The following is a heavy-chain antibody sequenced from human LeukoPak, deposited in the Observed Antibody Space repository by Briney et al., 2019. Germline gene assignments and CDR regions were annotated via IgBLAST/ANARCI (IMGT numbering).Heavy chain of an antibody. D-gene: IGHD1-14*01. V-gene: IGHV4-39*07. CDR2: INHSGST. CDR3: ARPSRNYYYYYMDV. Sequence: SETLSLTCTVSGGSISSSSYYWSWIRQPPGKGLEWIGEINHSGSTNYNPSLKSRVTISVDTSKNQFSLKLSSVTAADTAVYYCARPSRNYYYYYMDVWGKGTTVTVSS. J-gene: IGHJ6*03. CDR1: GGSISSSSYY.